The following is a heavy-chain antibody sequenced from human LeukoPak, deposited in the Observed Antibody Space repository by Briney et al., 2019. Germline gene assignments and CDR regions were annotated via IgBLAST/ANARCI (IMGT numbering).Heavy chain of an antibody. V-gene: IGHV3-74*01. Sequence: GGSLRLSCAASGFTFNTYRMHWVRQAPGKGLVWVSRINNDGSDVNYADSVKGRFTISRDNAKNSLYLQMNSLRAEDTALYYCAKVLGRFGELFAFDIWGQGTMVTVSS. D-gene: IGHD3-10*01. CDR1: GFTFNTYR. CDR2: INNDGSDV. J-gene: IGHJ3*02. CDR3: AKVLGRFGELFAFDI.